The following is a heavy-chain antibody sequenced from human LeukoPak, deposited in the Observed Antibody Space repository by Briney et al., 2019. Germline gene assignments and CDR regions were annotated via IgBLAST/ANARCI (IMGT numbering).Heavy chain of an antibody. J-gene: IGHJ6*02. CDR1: GYTFTSYG. CDR2: ISAYNGNT. Sequence: ASVKVSSKASGYTFTSYGISWVRQAPGQGLEWMGWISAYNGNTNYAQKLQGRVTMTTDTSTSTAYMELRSLRSDDTAVYYCARDNRHYYYYGMDVWGQGTTVTVSS. V-gene: IGHV1-18*01. CDR3: ARDNRHYYYYGMDV. D-gene: IGHD2/OR15-2a*01.